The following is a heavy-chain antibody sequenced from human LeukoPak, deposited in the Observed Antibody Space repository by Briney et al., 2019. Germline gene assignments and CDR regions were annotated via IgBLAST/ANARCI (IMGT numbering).Heavy chain of an antibody. V-gene: IGHV1-46*01. CDR1: GYTFTSYY. D-gene: IGHD1-26*01. J-gene: IGHJ6*02. CDR3: ARSLPVGATWDYYGMDV. Sequence: ASVKVSCKASGYTFTSYYMHWVRQAPGQGLEWMGIINPSGGSTSYAQKFQGRVTMTRDTSTSTVYMELSSLRSEDTAVYYCARSLPVGATWDYYGMDVWGQGTTVTVSS. CDR2: INPSGGST.